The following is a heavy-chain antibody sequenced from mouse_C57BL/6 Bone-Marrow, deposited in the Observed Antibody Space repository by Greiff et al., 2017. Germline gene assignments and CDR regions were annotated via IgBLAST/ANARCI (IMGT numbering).Heavy chain of an antibody. Sequence: QVQLKQPGAELVMPGASVKLSCKASGYTFTSYWMHWVKQRPGQGLEWIGEIDPSDSYTNYNQKFKGKSTLTVDKSSSTAYMQLSSLTSEDSAVYYCARGGLRRYFDYWGQGTTLTVSS. V-gene: IGHV1-69*01. J-gene: IGHJ2*01. CDR2: IDPSDSYT. CDR3: ARGGLRRYFDY. CDR1: GYTFTSYW. D-gene: IGHD2-4*01.